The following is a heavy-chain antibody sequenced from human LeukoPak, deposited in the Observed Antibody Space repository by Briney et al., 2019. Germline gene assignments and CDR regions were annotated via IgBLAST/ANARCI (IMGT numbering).Heavy chain of an antibody. CDR2: ISGSAKST. CDR1: GFIFSDHW. J-gene: IGHJ4*02. Sequence: GGSLRLSCAASGFIFSDHWMHWVRQAPGKGLEWVSGISGSAKSTYYADSVKGRFTISRDNSKNTLYLQMNSLRAEDTAVYYCAKDAGYDYWGQGILVTVSS. CDR3: AKDAGYDY. D-gene: IGHD2-15*01. V-gene: IGHV3-23*01.